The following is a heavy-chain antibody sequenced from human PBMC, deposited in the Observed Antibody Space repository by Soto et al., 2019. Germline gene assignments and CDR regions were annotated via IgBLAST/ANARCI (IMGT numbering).Heavy chain of an antibody. Sequence: SETLSLTCTVSGGSISSYYWSWIRQPPGKGLEWIGYIYYSGSTNYNPSLKSRVTISIDTSKNKFSLKLSSVTAADTAVYYCARVLVRFGGNYAVYYYYGLDVWGQGTTVTVSS. V-gene: IGHV4-59*01. CDR3: ARVLVRFGGNYAVYYYYGLDV. J-gene: IGHJ6*02. CDR1: GGSISSYY. D-gene: IGHD1-26*01. CDR2: IYYSGST.